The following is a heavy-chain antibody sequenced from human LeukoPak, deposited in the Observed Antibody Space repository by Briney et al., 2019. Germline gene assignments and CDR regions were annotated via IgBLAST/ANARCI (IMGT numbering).Heavy chain of an antibody. CDR3: AKFCSGGSCYSYFQH. CDR1: GFTFSSYA. CDR2: ISGSGGST. J-gene: IGHJ1*01. D-gene: IGHD2-15*01. V-gene: IGHV3-23*01. Sequence: GGSLRLSCAASGFTFSSYAMSWVRQAPGKGLEWASAISGSGGSTYYADSVKGRFTISRDNSKNTLYLQMNSLRAEDTAVYYCAKFCSGGSCYSYFQHWGQGTLVTVSS.